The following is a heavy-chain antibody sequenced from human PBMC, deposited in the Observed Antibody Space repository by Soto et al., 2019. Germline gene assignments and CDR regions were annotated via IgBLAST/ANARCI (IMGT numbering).Heavy chain of an antibody. V-gene: IGHV3-48*01. Sequence: GGSLRLSCAASGFTFSTYSMNWVRQAPGKGLEWISYITKSSRTIYYADSVKGRFTISRDNAKNSLYLQMNSLRAEDTAVYYCTRYHGYGYGMDVWGQGTTVTVSS. J-gene: IGHJ6*02. CDR1: GFTFSTYS. D-gene: IGHD5-12*01. CDR3: TRYHGYGYGMDV. CDR2: ITKSSRTI.